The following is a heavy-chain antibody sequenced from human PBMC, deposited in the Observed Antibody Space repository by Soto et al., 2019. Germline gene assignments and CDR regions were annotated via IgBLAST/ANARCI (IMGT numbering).Heavy chain of an antibody. Sequence: PGGSLRLSCAASGFSFDYYAMHWVRQAPGKGLEWVSMISWNSGTSGYADSVKGRFTIYRDNAKNSLYLQMNTLRPEDTALYYCXKHKAIFGVSVNYGMDVWGQGITVTVSS. J-gene: IGHJ6*02. CDR1: GFSFDYYA. CDR3: XKHKAIFGVSVNYGMDV. V-gene: IGHV3-9*01. D-gene: IGHD3-3*01. CDR2: ISWNSGTS.